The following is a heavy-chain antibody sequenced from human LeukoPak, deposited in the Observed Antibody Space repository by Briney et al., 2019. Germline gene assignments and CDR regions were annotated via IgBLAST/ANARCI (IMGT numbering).Heavy chain of an antibody. V-gene: IGHV1-2*02. J-gene: IGHJ4*02. CDR3: AREGYSSGNFDY. Sequence: ASVRVSCKASGYTFTGYYMHWVRQAPGQGLEWMGWINPNSGGTNYAQKFQGRVTMTRDTSISTAYMELSRLRSDDTAVYYCAREGYSSGNFDYWGQGTLVTASS. CDR1: GYTFTGYY. D-gene: IGHD6-19*01. CDR2: INPNSGGT.